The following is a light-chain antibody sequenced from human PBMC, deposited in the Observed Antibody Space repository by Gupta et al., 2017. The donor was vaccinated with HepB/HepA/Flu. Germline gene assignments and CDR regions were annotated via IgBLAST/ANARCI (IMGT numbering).Light chain of an antibody. CDR1: QSISSY. CDR3: QQSDSTPRT. Sequence: DIQMTQPPSSLSASVGDRVTITCRASQSISSYLNWYQQKPGKAPKLLIYAASSLQSGVPSRFSGSGSGTDFTLTISRLQPEDFATYYCQQSDSTPRTFGGGTKVEIK. V-gene: IGKV1-39*01. J-gene: IGKJ4*01. CDR2: AAS.